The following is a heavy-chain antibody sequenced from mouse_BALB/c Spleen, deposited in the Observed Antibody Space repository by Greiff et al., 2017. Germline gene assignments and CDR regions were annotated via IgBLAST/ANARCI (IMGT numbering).Heavy chain of an antibody. CDR3: ARGGEDAMDY. CDR1: GYAFTNYL. CDR2: INPGSGGT. V-gene: IGHV1-54*01. J-gene: IGHJ4*01. Sequence: VQLQQSGAELVRPGTSVKVSCKASGYAFTNYLIEWVKQRPGQGLEWIGVINPGSGGTNYNEKFKGKATLTADKSSSTAYMQLSSLTSDDSAVYFCARGGEDAMDYWGQGTSVTVSS.